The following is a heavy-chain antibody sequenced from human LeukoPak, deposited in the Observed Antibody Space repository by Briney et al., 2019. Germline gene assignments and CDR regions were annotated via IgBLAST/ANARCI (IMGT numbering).Heavy chain of an antibody. D-gene: IGHD2-2*01. J-gene: IGHJ3*02. V-gene: IGHV3-21*01. Sequence: GGSLRLCCAASGFTFSSYGMNWVRQAPGKGLEWVSSISSSSSYIYYADSVKGRFTISRDNAKNSLYLQMNSLRAEDTAVYYCARSPVYQGAFDIWGQGTMVTVSS. CDR1: GFTFSSYG. CDR2: ISSSSSYI. CDR3: ARSPVYQGAFDI.